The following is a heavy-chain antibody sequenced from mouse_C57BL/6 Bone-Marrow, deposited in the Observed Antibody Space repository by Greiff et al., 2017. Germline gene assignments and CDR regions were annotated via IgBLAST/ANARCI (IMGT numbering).Heavy chain of an antibody. D-gene: IGHD1-1*01. CDR1: GYTFTSYT. J-gene: IGHJ3*01. CDR3: ARRGSSPFAY. CDR2: INPSSGYT. Sequence: VKLVESGAELARPGASVKMSCKASGYTFTSYTMHWVKQRPGQGLEWIGYINPSSGYTKYNQKFKDKATLTADKSSSTAYMQLSSLTSEDSAVYYCARRGSSPFAYWGQGTLVTVSA. V-gene: IGHV1-4*01.